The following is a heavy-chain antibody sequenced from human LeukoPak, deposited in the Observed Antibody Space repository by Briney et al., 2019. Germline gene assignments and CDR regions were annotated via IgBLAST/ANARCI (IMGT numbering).Heavy chain of an antibody. CDR2: ISSSSSYI. V-gene: IGHV3-21*01. CDR3: ARAPGQRKTVPAAIVLYLHYYYYGMDV. Sequence: GGSLRLSCAASGFTFSSYSMNWVRQAPGKGLEWVSSISSSSSYIYYADSVKGRFTISRDNAKNSLYLQMNSLRAEDTAVYYCARAPGQRKTVPAAIVLYLHYYYYGMDVWGQGTTVTVSS. CDR1: GFTFSSYS. J-gene: IGHJ6*02. D-gene: IGHD2-2*01.